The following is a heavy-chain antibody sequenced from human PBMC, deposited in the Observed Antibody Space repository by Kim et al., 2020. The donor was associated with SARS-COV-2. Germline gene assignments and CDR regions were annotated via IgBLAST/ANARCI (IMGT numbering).Heavy chain of an antibody. CDR1: GFSFSTYT. Sequence: GGSLRLSCAASGFSFSTYTMGWVRQAPGKGLDWVSTIRHNGDTTFYADYVKGRFTISRDNSKTTLYLQMNNLRAEDTAIYYCVKTPRAYGRGWYGDCWGQGTLVTVSS. V-gene: IGHV3-23*01. CDR2: IRHNGDTT. D-gene: IGHD6-19*01. J-gene: IGHJ4*02. CDR3: VKTPRAYGRGWYGDC.